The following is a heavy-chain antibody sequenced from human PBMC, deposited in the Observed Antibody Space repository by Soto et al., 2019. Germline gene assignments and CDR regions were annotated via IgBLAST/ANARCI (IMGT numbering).Heavy chain of an antibody. CDR1: GGTFSSYA. J-gene: IGHJ6*02. CDR3: AREGGYYDSSGYNYYYYGMDV. V-gene: IGHV1-69*06. CDR2: IIPIFGTA. D-gene: IGHD3-22*01. Sequence: ASVKVSCKASGGTFSSYAISWVRQAPGQGLEWMGGIIPIFGTANYAQKFQGRVTITADKSTSTAYMELSSLRSEDTAVYYCAREGGYYDSSGYNYYYYGMDVWGQGTTVTVSS.